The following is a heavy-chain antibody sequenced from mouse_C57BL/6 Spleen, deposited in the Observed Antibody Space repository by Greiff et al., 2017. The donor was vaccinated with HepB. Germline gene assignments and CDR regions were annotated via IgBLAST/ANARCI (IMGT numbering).Heavy chain of an antibody. CDR2: ISNGGGST. J-gene: IGHJ4*01. D-gene: IGHD1-1*01. CDR3: ARHDTTVVYAMDY. V-gene: IGHV5-12*01. CDR1: GFTFSDYY. Sequence: EVQVVESGGGLVQPGGSLKLSCAASGFTFSDYYMYWVRQTPEQRLEWVAYISNGGGSTYYPDTVKGRFTISRDNAKNTLYLQMSRLKSEDTAMYYCARHDTTVVYAMDYLGQGTSVTDSS.